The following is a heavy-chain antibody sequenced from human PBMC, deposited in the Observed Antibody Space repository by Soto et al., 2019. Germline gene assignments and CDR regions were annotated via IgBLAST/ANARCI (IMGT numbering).Heavy chain of an antibody. Sequence: GGSVRQSGVYAESVYLGGASSFVRQAPGKGLEWVSAISGSGGSAYYADSVKGRFTISRDNSRNTLYLQMNSLRAEDTAVYYCAKDVPDYGDEHVYWGQGTLVTVSS. D-gene: IGHD4-17*01. V-gene: IGHV3-23*01. CDR2: ISGSGGSA. J-gene: IGHJ4*02. CDR1: ESVYLGGA. CDR3: AKDVPDYGDEHVY.